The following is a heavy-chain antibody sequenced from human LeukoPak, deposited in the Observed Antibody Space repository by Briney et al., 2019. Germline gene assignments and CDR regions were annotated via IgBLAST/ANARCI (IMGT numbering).Heavy chain of an antibody. CDR1: GGSISSSSYY. CDR3: ARETSAGPFDP. Sequence: PSETLSLTCTVSGGSISSSSYYWGWIRQPPGKGLEWIGSIYYGGSTYYNPSLKSRVTISVDTSKNQFSLKLSSVTAADTAVYYCARETSAGPFDPWGQGTLVTVSS. V-gene: IGHV4-39*07. D-gene: IGHD6-13*01. CDR2: IYYGGST. J-gene: IGHJ5*02.